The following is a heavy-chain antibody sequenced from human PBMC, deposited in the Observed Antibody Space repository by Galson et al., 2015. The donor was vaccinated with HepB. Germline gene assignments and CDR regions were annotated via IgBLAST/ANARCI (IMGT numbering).Heavy chain of an antibody. Sequence: CAISGDSVSSNSAAWNWIRQSPSRGLEWLGRTYYRSKWYNDYAVSVKSRITINPDTSKNRFPLQLKSLTPDDTAVYYCASEDGSDYNPYYHDLDVWGQGTTFTVAS. D-gene: IGHD3-10*01. V-gene: IGHV6-1*01. CDR1: GDSVSSNSAA. CDR2: TYYRSKWYN. J-gene: IGHJ6*02. CDR3: ASEDGSDYNPYYHDLDV.